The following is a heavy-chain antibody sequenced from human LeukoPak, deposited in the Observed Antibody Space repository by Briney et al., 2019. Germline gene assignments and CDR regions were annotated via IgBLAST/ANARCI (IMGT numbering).Heavy chain of an antibody. CDR3: ARHSRAGIAAASDPFDY. J-gene: IGHJ4*02. V-gene: IGHV4-59*08. Sequence: GSLRLSCAASGFTFSDYYMSWIRQPPGKGLEWIGYIYYSGSTNYNPSLKSRVTISVDTSKNQFSLKLSSVTAADTAVYYCARHSRAGIAAASDPFDYWGQGTLVAVSS. CDR2: IYYSGST. D-gene: IGHD6-13*01. CDR1: GFTFSDYY.